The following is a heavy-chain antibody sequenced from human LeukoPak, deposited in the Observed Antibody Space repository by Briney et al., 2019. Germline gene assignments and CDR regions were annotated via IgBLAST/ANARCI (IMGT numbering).Heavy chain of an antibody. CDR2: IKQDGSEK. D-gene: IGHD2-2*01. CDR1: GFTFSSYW. V-gene: IGHV3-7*01. Sequence: GGSLRLSCAASGFTFSSYWMSWVRQAPGKGLERVANIKQDGSEKYYVDSVKGRFTISRDNAKNSLYLQMNSLRAEDTAVYYCASGYCSSTSCDYYGMDVWGQGTTVTVSS. CDR3: ASGYCSSTSCDYYGMDV. J-gene: IGHJ6*02.